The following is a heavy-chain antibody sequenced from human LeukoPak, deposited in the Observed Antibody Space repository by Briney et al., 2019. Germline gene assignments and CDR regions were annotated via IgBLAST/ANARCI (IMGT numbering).Heavy chain of an antibody. CDR2: ISSSGSTI. V-gene: IGHV3-48*03. D-gene: IGHD1-26*01. J-gene: IGHJ4*02. CDR3: ARDEWVGATFFY. CDR1: GFTFSSYE. Sequence: PGGSLRLSCAASGFTFSSYEMNWVRQAPGKGLEWVSYISSSGSTICYADSVKGRFTISRDNAKNSLYLQMNSLRAEDTAVYYCARDEWVGATFFYWGQGTLVTVSS.